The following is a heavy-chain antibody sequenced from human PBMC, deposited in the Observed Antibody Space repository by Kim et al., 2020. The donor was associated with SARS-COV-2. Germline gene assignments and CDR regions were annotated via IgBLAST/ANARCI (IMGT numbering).Heavy chain of an antibody. J-gene: IGHJ3*02. V-gene: IGHV3-9*01. CDR1: GFTFGDYA. CDR2: ISWNSGGI. Sequence: GGSLRLSCGASGFTFGDYAMHWVRQAPGKGLEWVSGISWNSGGIGYADSVKGRFTISRDNAKNSLYLQMNSLRAEDTALYYCAKTGGIMWRNYAFDIWGQGTMDAVSS. D-gene: IGHD3-16*01. CDR3: AKTGGIMWRNYAFDI.